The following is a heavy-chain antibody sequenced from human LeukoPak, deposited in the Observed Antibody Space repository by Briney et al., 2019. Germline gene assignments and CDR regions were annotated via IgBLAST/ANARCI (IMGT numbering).Heavy chain of an antibody. CDR3: ARVDVTFGLIGDY. V-gene: IGHV1-69*05. D-gene: IGHD2-21*02. Sequence: GSSVKVSCKASGGTFNTYAITWVRQAPGQGLEWMGRIIPIFGKTNYAQKFEGRVTQTTDESTSTAYMELSGLRSEDTAVYYCARVDVTFGLIGDYWGQGTLVTVSS. CDR2: IIPIFGKT. CDR1: GGTFNTYA. J-gene: IGHJ4*02.